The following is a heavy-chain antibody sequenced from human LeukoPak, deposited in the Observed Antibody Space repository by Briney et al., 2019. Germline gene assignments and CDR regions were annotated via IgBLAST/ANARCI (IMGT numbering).Heavy chain of an antibody. CDR2: ISSSSSTI. J-gene: IGHJ3*02. D-gene: IGHD3-22*01. V-gene: IGHV3-48*01. CDR3: ARADYYYDSSGSRGDAFDI. CDR1: GFSFSTYS. Sequence: GGSLRLSCAASGFSFSTYSMNWVRQAPGKGLEWVSYISSSSSTIYYADSVKGRFTISRDNAKNSLYLQMNSLRAEDTAVYYCARADYYYDSSGSRGDAFDIWGQGTVVTVSS.